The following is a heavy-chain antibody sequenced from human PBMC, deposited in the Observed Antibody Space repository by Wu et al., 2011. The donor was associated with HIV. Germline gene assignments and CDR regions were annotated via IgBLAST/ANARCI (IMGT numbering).Heavy chain of an antibody. D-gene: IGHD1-14*01. J-gene: IGHJ5*02. CDR1: GYTFTSYD. Sequence: QVQLVRSGAEVKKPGASVKVSCKASGYTFTSYDISWVRQAPGQGLEWMGWINPLSGGTNFAQKFQGRVTMTRDTSISTAYMELSRLRSDDTAVFYCARGAFRRVGLADGFDPWGQGTLVTVSS. CDR3: ARGAFRRVGLADGFDP. V-gene: IGHV1-2*02. CDR2: INPLSGGT.